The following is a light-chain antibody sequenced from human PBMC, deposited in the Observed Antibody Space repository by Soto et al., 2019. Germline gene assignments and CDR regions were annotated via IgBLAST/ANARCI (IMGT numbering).Light chain of an antibody. Sequence: QSVLTQPASVSGSPGQSITISCTGTSSDVGGFNYVSWYQQYPGKAPKVIIYDVSIRPSGVSDRFSGSKSGNTASLTISGLQAEDEADYYCSSYTSSSTVVFGGGTKVTVL. V-gene: IGLV2-14*01. CDR2: DVS. CDR1: SSDVGGFNY. CDR3: SSYTSSSTVV. J-gene: IGLJ3*02.